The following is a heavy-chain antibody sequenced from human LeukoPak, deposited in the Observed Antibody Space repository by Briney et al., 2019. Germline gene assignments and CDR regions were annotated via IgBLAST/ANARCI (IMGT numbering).Heavy chain of an antibody. CDR3: ARVRVEQQLVRDAFDI. V-gene: IGHV3-21*01. D-gene: IGHD6-13*01. CDR2: ISSSSSYI. CDR1: GFTFSSYS. Sequence: GGSLRLSCAASGFTFSSYSMNWVRQAPGKGLEWVSSISSSSSYIYYADPVKGRFTISRDNAKNSLYLQMNSLRAEDTAVYYCARVRVEQQLVRDAFDIWGQGTMVTVSS. J-gene: IGHJ3*02.